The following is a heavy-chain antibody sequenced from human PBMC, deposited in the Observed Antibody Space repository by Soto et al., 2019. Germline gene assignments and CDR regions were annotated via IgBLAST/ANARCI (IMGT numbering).Heavy chain of an antibody. CDR3: ARDPYRTMVRGAPMDV. J-gene: IGHJ6*02. CDR2: ISSSSSYI. V-gene: IGHV3-21*01. Sequence: PGGSLRLSCAASGFTFSSYSMNWVRQAPGKGLEWVSSISSSSSYIYYADSVKGRFTISRDNAKNSLYLQMNSLRAEDTAVYYCARDPYRTMVRGAPMDVWGQGTTVTVSS. D-gene: IGHD3-10*01. CDR1: GFTFSSYS.